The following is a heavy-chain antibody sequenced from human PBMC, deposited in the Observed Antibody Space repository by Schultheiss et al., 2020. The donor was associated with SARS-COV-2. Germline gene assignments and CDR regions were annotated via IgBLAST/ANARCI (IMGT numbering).Heavy chain of an antibody. J-gene: IGHJ6*02. V-gene: IGHV1-2*02. Sequence: ASVKVSCKASGYTFTGYYMHWVRQAPGQGLEWMGWINPNSGGTNYAQKFQARVTLTSDSDSSISTAYMEMSRLTSGDTAVYFCATTRPSDLVASYSMEVWGQGTTVTVSS. CDR3: ATTRPSDLVASYSMEV. CDR2: INPNSGGT. CDR1: GYTFTGYY. D-gene: IGHD2-8*02.